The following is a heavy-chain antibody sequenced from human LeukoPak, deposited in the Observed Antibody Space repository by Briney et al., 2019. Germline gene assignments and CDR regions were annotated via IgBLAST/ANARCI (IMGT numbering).Heavy chain of an antibody. CDR3: ARACSSTSCYNAFDI. D-gene: IGHD2-2*02. CDR2: IYTSGST. V-gene: IGHV4-4*07. CDR1: GGSISSYY. Sequence: PSETLSLTCTVSGGSISSYYWSWIRQPAGKGLEWIGRIYTSGSTNYNPSLKSRVTMSVDTSKNQFSLKLSSVTAADTAVYYCARACSSTSCYNAFDIWGQGTMVTVSS. J-gene: IGHJ3*02.